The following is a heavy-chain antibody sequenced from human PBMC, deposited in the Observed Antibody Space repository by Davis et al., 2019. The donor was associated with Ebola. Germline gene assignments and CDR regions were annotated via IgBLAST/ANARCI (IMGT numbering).Heavy chain of an antibody. V-gene: IGHV3-15*01. J-gene: IGHJ5*02. Sequence: PGGSLRLSCAASGFTFSDYYMSWIRQAPGKGLEWVGRIKTKSESWATDYAAPVKGRFTISRDDSQDTLYLQMNSLKTEDTAVYYCTTLGGCSGTSCSNWFDPWGQGTLVTVSS. CDR2: IKTKSESWAT. CDR1: GFTFSDYY. CDR3: TTLGGCSGTSCSNWFDP. D-gene: IGHD2-2*01.